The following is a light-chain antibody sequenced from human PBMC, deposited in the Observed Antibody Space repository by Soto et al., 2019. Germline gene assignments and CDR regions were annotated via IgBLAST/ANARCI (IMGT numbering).Light chain of an antibody. CDR2: DAS. Sequence: EIVLTQSPATLSLSPGERATLSCRASQSVNSYLARYQQRPGQAPRLLIYDASNRATGIPARFSGSGSGTDFTLTISSLEPEDFAVYYCQQRSSWPPPTFGGGTRVDMK. CDR1: QSVNSY. CDR3: QQRSSWPPPT. V-gene: IGKV3-11*01. J-gene: IGKJ4*01.